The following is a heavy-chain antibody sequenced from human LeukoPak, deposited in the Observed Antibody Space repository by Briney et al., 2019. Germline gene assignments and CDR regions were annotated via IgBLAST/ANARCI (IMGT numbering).Heavy chain of an antibody. V-gene: IGHV1-18*01. J-gene: IGHJ4*02. D-gene: IGHD6-19*01. CDR3: ARAYHADRQAYSSGWYSDY. CDR2: ISAYNGKT. CDR1: GYTFTNFG. Sequence: ASVKVSCKTSGYTFTNFGITWVRQAPGQGLEWMGWISAYNGKTNYAQKLQGRVTMTTDTSTSTAYMELRSLRSDDTAVYYCARAYHADRQAYSSGWYSDYWGQGTLVTVSS.